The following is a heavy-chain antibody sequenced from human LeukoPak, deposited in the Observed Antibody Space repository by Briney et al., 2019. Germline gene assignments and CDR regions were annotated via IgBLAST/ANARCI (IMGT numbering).Heavy chain of an antibody. CDR1: GYTFTSYG. Sequence: ASVKVSCKASGYTFTSYGISWVRQAPGKGLEWMGGFDPEDGETIYAQKFQGRVTMTEDTSTDTAYMELSSLRSEDTAVYYCATVVGSSATVNWFDPWGQGTLVTVSS. V-gene: IGHV1-24*01. D-gene: IGHD1-26*01. J-gene: IGHJ5*02. CDR2: FDPEDGET. CDR3: ATVVGSSATVNWFDP.